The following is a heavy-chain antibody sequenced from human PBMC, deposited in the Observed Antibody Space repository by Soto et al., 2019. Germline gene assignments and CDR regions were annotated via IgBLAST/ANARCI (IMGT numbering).Heavy chain of an antibody. CDR2: ISAHNGNT. Sequence: QVHLVQSGAEVKKPGASVKVSCQGSGYAFTTYGITWVRQAPGQGLEWMGWISAHNGNTNYAQKIQGRVTVTRDTSTSTAYMELRSLRYDDADVYYCARGSYWDYWGQGALVTVSS. CDR1: GYAFTTYG. CDR3: ARGSYWDY. V-gene: IGHV1-18*01. J-gene: IGHJ4*02. D-gene: IGHD2-8*02.